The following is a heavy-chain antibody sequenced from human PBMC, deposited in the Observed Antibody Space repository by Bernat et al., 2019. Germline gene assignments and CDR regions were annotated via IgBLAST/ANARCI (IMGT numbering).Heavy chain of an antibody. CDR3: AVLPWGSYRTPLNDAFDI. CDR1: GGTFSSYA. D-gene: IGHD3-16*02. Sequence: QVQLVQSGAEVKKPGSSVKVSCKASGGTFSSYAISWVRQAPGQGLEWMGGIIPIFGTANYAQKFQGRVTITADKSTSTAYMELSSLRSEDTAVYYCAVLPWGSYRTPLNDAFDIWGQGTMVTVSS. J-gene: IGHJ3*02. V-gene: IGHV1-69*06. CDR2: IIPIFGTA.